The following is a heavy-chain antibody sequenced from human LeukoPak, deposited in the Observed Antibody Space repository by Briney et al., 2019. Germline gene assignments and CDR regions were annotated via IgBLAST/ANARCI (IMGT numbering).Heavy chain of an antibody. CDR1: GFTFSSYE. CDR2: ITGSGDTI. CDR3: VREGFYFFDF. Sequence: PGGSLRLSCSASGFTFSSYEMNWVRQAPGKGLEWISYITGSGDTIYYADSVRGRFTIFRDNAKDSVYLQMNSLRAEDSATYYCVREGFYFFDFWGQGTLVTVSS. J-gene: IGHJ4*01. V-gene: IGHV3-48*03.